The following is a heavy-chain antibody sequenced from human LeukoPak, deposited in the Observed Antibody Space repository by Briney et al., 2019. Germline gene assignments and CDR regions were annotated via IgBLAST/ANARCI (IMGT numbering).Heavy chain of an antibody. CDR3: ARDAVDTANAV. D-gene: IGHD5-18*01. CDR2: ISWNSGTT. CDR1: GFTFKDYA. Sequence: GGSLRLSCTASGFTFKDYAMYWVRQAPGKGLEWVSGISWNSGTTDYADSVKGRFTVSRDNAKNTLYLQMNSLRAEDTAVYYCARDAVDTANAVWGQGTTVTVSS. V-gene: IGHV3-9*01. J-gene: IGHJ6*02.